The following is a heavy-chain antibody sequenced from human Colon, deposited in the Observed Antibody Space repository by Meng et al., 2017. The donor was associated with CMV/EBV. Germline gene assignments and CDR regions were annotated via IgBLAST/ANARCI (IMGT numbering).Heavy chain of an antibody. Sequence: SVKVSCKASGGTFSSHGFSWVRQAPGQGLEWMGGIIPMFGTANYAQNFQGRVTITTDDSTSTAYMELSSLRSEDTAVYFCARAKYCSSSSCSGFDIWGQGTMVTVSS. CDR1: GGTFSSHG. CDR2: IIPMFGTA. D-gene: IGHD2-15*01. CDR3: ARAKYCSSSSCSGFDI. J-gene: IGHJ3*02. V-gene: IGHV1-69*05.